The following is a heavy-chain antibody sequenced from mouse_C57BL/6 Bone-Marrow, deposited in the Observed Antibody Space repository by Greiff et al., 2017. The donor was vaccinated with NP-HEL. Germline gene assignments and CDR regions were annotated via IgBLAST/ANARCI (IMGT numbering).Heavy chain of an antibody. D-gene: IGHD1-1*01. CDR1: GYSITSGYY. Sequence: EVQVVESGPGLVKPSQSLSLTCSVTGYSITSGYYWNWLRQFPGNKLEWMGYISYDGSNNYNPSLKNRISITRDTSKNQFFLKLNSVTTEDTATYYCARDSSYDYYAMDYWGQGTSVTVSS. J-gene: IGHJ4*01. CDR2: ISYDGSN. CDR3: ARDSSYDYYAMDY. V-gene: IGHV3-6*01.